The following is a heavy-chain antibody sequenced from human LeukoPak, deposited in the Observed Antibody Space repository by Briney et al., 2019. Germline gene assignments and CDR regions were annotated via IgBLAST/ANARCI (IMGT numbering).Heavy chain of an antibody. Sequence: PGGSLRLACAASGFTFGSYSMNWVRQAPGKGLEWVSSISSSSSYIYYADSVKGRFTISRDNSKNTLYLQMNSLRAEDTAVYYCAKDLLDGYKRGAFDIWGQGTMVTVSS. CDR3: AKDLLDGYKRGAFDI. CDR1: GFTFGSYS. CDR2: ISSSSSYI. D-gene: IGHD5-24*01. J-gene: IGHJ3*02. V-gene: IGHV3-21*01.